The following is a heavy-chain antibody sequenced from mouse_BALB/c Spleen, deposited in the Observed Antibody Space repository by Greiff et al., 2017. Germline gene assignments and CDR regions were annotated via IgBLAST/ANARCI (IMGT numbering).Heavy chain of an antibody. CDR1: GYTFTSYV. V-gene: IGHV1-14*01. J-gene: IGHJ1*01. Sequence: VQLQQSGPELVKPGASVKMSCKASGYTFTSYVMHWVKQKPGQGLEWIGYINPYNDGTKYNEKFKGKATLTSDKSSSTAYMELSSLTSEDSAVYYCARNYDYDYWYFDVWGAGTTVTVSS. CDR2: INPYNDGT. CDR3: ARNYDYDYWYFDV. D-gene: IGHD2-4*01.